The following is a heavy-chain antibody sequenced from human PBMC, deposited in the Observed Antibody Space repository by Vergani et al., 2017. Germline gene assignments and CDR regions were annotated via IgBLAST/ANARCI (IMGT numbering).Heavy chain of an antibody. V-gene: IGHV4-61*02. J-gene: IGHJ4*02. D-gene: IGHD2-21*01. CDR3: ARVAIVVVRD. CDR2: IYTSGST. Sequence: QVQLQESGPGLVKPSQTLSLTCTVSGGSISSGSYYWSWIRQPAGKGLEWIGRIYTSGSTNYNPSLKSRVTISVDTSKNQFSLKLSSVTAADTAVYYCARVAIVVVRDRGQGTLVTVSS. CDR1: GGSISSGSYY.